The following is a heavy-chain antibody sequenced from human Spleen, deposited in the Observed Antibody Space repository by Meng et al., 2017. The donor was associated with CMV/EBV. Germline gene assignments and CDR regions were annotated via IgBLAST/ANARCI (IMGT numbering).Heavy chain of an antibody. J-gene: IGHJ5*02. V-gene: IGHV4-39*07. Sequence: GSLRLSCTVSGGSISSSSYYWGWIRQPPGKGLEWIGSIYYSGSTNYNPSLKSRVIMSVDSSKNQLSLKLTSVTAADTAVYYCARSMDVAARPRWFDPWGQGALVTVSS. CDR2: IYYSGST. CDR1: GGSISSSSYY. D-gene: IGHD6-6*01. CDR3: ARSMDVAARPRWFDP.